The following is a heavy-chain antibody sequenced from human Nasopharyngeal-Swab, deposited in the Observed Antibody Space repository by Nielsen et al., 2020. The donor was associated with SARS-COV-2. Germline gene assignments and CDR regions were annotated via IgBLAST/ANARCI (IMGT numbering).Heavy chain of an antibody. CDR2: INTNTGNP. D-gene: IGHD3-9*01. CDR3: ARGHDTSDY. Sequence: WVRQAPGQGLEWMGWINTNTGNPAYAQGFTGRFVFSLDTSVSTAYLQISSLKAEDTAVYYCARGHDTSDYWGQGTLVTVSS. J-gene: IGHJ4*02. V-gene: IGHV7-4-1*02.